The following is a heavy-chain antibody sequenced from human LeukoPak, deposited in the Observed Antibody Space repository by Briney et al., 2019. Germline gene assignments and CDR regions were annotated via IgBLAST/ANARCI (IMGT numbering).Heavy chain of an antibody. D-gene: IGHD5-12*01. CDR3: ARVAYSGYDNRGGFDY. Sequence: SATLSLTCTVSGYSITRCYNWGGVRQPPGEGLEWIWSIYHSGLTYHNPAPQRRVTVSVDTSKNQFSLNVTSVTAADTAVYYCARVAYSGYDNRGGFDYWGQGTLVTVSS. CDR2: IYHSGLT. J-gene: IGHJ4*02. V-gene: IGHV4-38-2*02. CDR1: GYSITRCYN.